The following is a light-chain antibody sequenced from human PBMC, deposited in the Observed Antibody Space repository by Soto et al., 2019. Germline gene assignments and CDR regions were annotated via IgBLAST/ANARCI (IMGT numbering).Light chain of an antibody. CDR2: EVS. V-gene: IGLV2-14*01. CDR3: SSYSISTADL. Sequence: QSVLTQPASVSGSPGQSITISCTGTSSDVGGYDYVSWYQLHPGKAPKLMGFEVSNRPAGVSYRFSGSKSGNTASLTISGLQAEDEADYFCSSYSISTADLFGTGTKVNVL. J-gene: IGLJ1*01. CDR1: SSDVGGYDY.